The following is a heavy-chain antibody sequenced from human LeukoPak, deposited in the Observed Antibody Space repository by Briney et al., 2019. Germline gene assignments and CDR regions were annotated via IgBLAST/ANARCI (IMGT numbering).Heavy chain of an antibody. CDR2: ISSSGSTI. CDR3: ARASSYYDSSGYYL. J-gene: IGHJ4*02. CDR1: GFTFSDYY. Sequence: GGSLRLSCAASGFTFSDYYMSWIRQAPGKGLEWVSYISSSGSTIYYADSVRSRFTISRDNAKNSLYLQMNSLRAEDTAVYYCARASSYYDSSGYYLWGQGTLVTVSS. D-gene: IGHD3-22*01. V-gene: IGHV3-11*01.